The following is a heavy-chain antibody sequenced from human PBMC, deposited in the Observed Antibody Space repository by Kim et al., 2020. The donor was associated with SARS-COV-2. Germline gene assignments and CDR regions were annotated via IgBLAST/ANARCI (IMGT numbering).Heavy chain of an antibody. CDR2: IDPSDSYT. Sequence: GESLKISCKGSGYTFTDYWITWVRQMPGKGLEWMGKIDPSDSYTDYSPSFQGHVTISTDKSISTAYLHWGSLKASDTAIYYCARPPPGSLYEWGTNALDIWGRGTMVTVSS. CDR1: GYTFTDYW. D-gene: IGHD3-16*01. V-gene: IGHV5-10-1*01. J-gene: IGHJ3*02. CDR3: ARPPPGSLYEWGTNALDI.